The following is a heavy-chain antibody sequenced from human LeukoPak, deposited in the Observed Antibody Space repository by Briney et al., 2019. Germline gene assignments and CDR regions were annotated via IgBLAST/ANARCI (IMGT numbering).Heavy chain of an antibody. D-gene: IGHD5-18*01. CDR3: AGSRRGYTYGRLDY. CDR2: IYYRGST. J-gene: IGHJ4*02. CDR1: GGPISSGGYY. V-gene: IGHV4-31*03. Sequence: PWETLSLTCTVSGGPISSGGYYCSWSRQHPGKGLEWIGYIYYRGSTYYNPSLTSRVTISVDTSKNQLSLKLSSVTAAETAVYYCAGSRRGYTYGRLDYWGQGTLVIVSS.